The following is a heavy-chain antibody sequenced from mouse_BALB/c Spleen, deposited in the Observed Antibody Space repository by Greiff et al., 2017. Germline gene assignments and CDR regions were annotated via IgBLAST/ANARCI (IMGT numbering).Heavy chain of an antibody. CDR2: IWGDGST. V-gene: IGHV2-6-7*01. CDR3: ARDAFTTDYAMDY. J-gene: IGHJ4*01. Sequence: VQRVESGPGLVAPSQSLSITCTVSGFSLTGYGVNWVRQPPGKGLEWLGMIWGDGSTDYNSALKSRLSISKDNSKSQVFLKMNSLQTDDTARYYCARDAFTTDYAMDYWGQGTSVTVSS. CDR1: GFSLTGYG. D-gene: IGHD1-1*01.